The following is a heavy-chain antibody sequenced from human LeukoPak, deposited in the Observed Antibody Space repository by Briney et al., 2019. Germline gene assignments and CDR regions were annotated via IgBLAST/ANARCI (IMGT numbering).Heavy chain of an antibody. CDR1: GFTFNLYA. CDR3: AKRGAGSGGLHY. CDR2: FYETLKT. Sequence: GGSPRLSCAASGFTFNLYAMTWVRQAPGKGLEWVSTFYETLKTDYADSVKGRFTISRDTSNNMLYLQMNSLRTEDTAIYYCAKRGAGSGGLHYWGQGTLVTVSS. V-gene: IGHV3-23*01. J-gene: IGHJ4*02. D-gene: IGHD6-19*01.